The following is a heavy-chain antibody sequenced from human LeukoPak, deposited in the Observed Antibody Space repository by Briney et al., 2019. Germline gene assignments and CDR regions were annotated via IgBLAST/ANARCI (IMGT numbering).Heavy chain of an antibody. Sequence: ASVKVSCKASGGTFSSYAISWVRQAPGQGLEWMGRIIPILGIANYAQKFQGRVTITADKSTSTAYMELNSLRAEDTAVYYCATGYSSGDFSRIDYWGQGTLVTVSS. D-gene: IGHD2-15*01. CDR3: ATGYSSGDFSRIDY. J-gene: IGHJ4*02. V-gene: IGHV1-69*04. CDR2: IIPILGIA. CDR1: GGTFSSYA.